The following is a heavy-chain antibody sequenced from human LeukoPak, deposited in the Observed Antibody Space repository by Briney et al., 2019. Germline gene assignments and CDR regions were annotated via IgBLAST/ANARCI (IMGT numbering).Heavy chain of an antibody. V-gene: IGHV1-24*01. Sequence: GASVKVSCKVSGYTLTELSMHWVRQAPGKGLEWMGGFDPEDGETIYAQKFQGRVTMTEDTSTDTAYMELSSLRSEETAVYYCARPVYSSGWYDAFDIWGQGTMVTVSS. D-gene: IGHD6-19*01. CDR2: FDPEDGET. J-gene: IGHJ3*02. CDR1: GYTLTELS. CDR3: ARPVYSSGWYDAFDI.